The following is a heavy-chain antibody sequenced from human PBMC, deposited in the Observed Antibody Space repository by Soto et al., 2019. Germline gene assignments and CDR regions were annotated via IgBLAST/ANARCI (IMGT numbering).Heavy chain of an antibody. Sequence: QVQLVQSGGEVKKPGASVKVSCQASGYTFSDYAISWVRQAPGQGLEWMGWISASTRNTDQAQNFRGRVIMTLDTSTNTAYMGLRSLRSDDTAVYYCVRCYCSVGSCYACWHFDLWGRGTLVTVSS. D-gene: IGHD2-15*01. J-gene: IGHJ2*01. CDR2: ISASTRNT. CDR1: GYTFSDYA. V-gene: IGHV1-18*01. CDR3: VRCYCSVGSCYACWHFDL.